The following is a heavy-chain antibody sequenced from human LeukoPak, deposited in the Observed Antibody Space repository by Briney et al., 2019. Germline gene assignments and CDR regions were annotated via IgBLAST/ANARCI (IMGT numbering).Heavy chain of an antibody. CDR2: TSGSGGST. J-gene: IGHJ4*02. CDR1: GFTFSSYA. CDR3: AKAEQLALYFDY. V-gene: IGHV3-23*01. D-gene: IGHD6-6*01. Sequence: HPGGSLRLSCAASGFTFSSYAMSWVRQAPGKGLEWVSATSGSGGSTYYADSVKGRFTISRDNSKNTLYLQMNSLRAEDTAVYYCAKAEQLALYFDYWGQGTLVTVSS.